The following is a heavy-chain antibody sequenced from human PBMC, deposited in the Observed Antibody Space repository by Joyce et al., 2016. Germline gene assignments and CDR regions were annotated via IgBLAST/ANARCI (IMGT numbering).Heavy chain of an antibody. V-gene: IGHV3-53*01. Sequence: EVQLVESGGGLIQPGGSLRLSCAASGFIVSNNYMTWVRQAPGKGLEWVSVIFSSGSTYYADSVRGRFTISRDKSKNTLYLQMNSLRAEDTAVYYCARVDCGGDCFLGDAFDIWGQGTMVTVSS. CDR1: GFIVSNNY. J-gene: IGHJ3*02. D-gene: IGHD2-21*02. CDR3: ARVDCGGDCFLGDAFDI. CDR2: IFSSGST.